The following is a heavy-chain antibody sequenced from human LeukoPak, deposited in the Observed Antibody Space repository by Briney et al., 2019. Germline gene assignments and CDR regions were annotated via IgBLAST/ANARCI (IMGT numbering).Heavy chain of an antibody. D-gene: IGHD6-13*01. J-gene: IGHJ4*02. CDR1: GYTFTDYY. Sequence: ASVKVSCKASGYTFTDYYMHWVRQAPGQGLEWMGWINPNTGGTNYAQKFQGRVTMTRDTSISTPYMELSWLRSDDTAVYYCARALYTSRSYLATFSPTNFDYCGQGTLVTVSS. CDR2: INPNTGGT. V-gene: IGHV1-2*02. CDR3: ARALYTSRSYLATFSPTNFDY.